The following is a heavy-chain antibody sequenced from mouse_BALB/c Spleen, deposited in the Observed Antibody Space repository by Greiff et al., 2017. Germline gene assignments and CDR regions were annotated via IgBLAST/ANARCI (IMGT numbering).Heavy chain of an antibody. CDR3: ARDGYYQAWFAY. D-gene: IGHD2-3*01. CDR2: IWAGGST. J-gene: IGHJ3*01. Sequence: VKLVESGPGLVAPSQSLSITCTVSGFSLTSYGVHWVRQPPGKGLEWLGVIWAGGSTNYNSALMSRLSISKDNSKSQVFLKMNSLQTDDTAMYYCARDGYYQAWFAYWGQGTLVTVSA. V-gene: IGHV2-9*02. CDR1: GFSLTSYG.